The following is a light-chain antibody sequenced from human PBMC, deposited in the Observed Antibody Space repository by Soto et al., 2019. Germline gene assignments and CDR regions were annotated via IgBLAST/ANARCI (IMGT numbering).Light chain of an antibody. V-gene: IGKV3-20*01. CDR1: QSVCSRC. CDR3: QHYGSTPWT. Sequence: EIVLTQSPGTLSLSPGEGGTLSCRASQSVCSRCLAWYQQKPGQAPRLLIFGASSRATGIPDTFSGSGSGTAFALTISRLEPEDSAVYYCQHYGSTPWTFGQGTKVDI. J-gene: IGKJ1*01. CDR2: GAS.